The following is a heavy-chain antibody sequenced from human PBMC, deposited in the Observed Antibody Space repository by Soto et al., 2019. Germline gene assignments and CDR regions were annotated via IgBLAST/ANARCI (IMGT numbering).Heavy chain of an antibody. CDR2: IWYDGSNK. CDR3: ARCPYDILTGYYEYYYYGMNV. V-gene: IGHV3-33*01. Sequence: GESLKISCAASGFTFSSYGMHWVRQAPGKGLEWVAVIWYDGSNKYYADSVKGRFTISRDNSKNTLYLQMNSLRAEDTAVYYCARCPYDILTGYYEYYYYGMNVWGQGTTVTVSS. D-gene: IGHD3-9*01. CDR1: GFTFSSYG. J-gene: IGHJ6*02.